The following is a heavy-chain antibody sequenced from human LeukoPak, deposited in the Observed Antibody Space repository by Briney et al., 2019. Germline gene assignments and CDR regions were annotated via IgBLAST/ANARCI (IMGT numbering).Heavy chain of an antibody. D-gene: IGHD1-26*01. V-gene: IGHV3-64*01. CDR1: GFTFTSYW. Sequence: PGGSLRLSCAASGFTFTSYWMHWVRQAPGKGLEYASAISSNGGSTYYANSVKGRFTISRDNSKNTLYLQMGSLRAEDMAVYYCARVRSGSYYFAFDIWGQGTMVTVSS. CDR2: ISSNGGST. CDR3: ARVRSGSYYFAFDI. J-gene: IGHJ3*02.